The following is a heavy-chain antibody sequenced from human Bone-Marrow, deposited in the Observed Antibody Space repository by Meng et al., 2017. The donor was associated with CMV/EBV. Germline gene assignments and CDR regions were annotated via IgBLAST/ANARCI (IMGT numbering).Heavy chain of an antibody. CDR3: ARGGTSVLRFLEWLPLGY. J-gene: IGHJ4*02. Sequence: YTFTSYDINWVRQATGQGLEWMGWMNPISGNTGYAQKFHGRVTITRNTSISTAYMELSSLRSEDTAVYYCARGGTSVLRFLEWLPLGYWGQGTLVTVSS. D-gene: IGHD3-3*01. V-gene: IGHV1-8*03. CDR1: YTFTSYD. CDR2: MNPISGNT.